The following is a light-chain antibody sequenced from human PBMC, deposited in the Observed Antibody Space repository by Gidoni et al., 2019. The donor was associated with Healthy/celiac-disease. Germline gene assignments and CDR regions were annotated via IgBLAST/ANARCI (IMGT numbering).Light chain of an antibody. Sequence: EIVLTHSPATLSLSPGERATLSCRASQIVSSYLAWYQQNPGQAPRLLIYDASNRDTGSPARFSGSGSGTDFTLTISSLEPEDFAVYYCQQRSNWPPLTFGGGTKVEIK. CDR1: QIVSSY. CDR3: QQRSNWPPLT. V-gene: IGKV3-11*01. J-gene: IGKJ4*01. CDR2: DAS.